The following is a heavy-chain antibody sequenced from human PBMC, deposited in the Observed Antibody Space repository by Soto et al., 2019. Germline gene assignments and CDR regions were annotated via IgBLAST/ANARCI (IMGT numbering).Heavy chain of an antibody. J-gene: IGHJ5*02. D-gene: IGHD2-21*01. V-gene: IGHV1-8*01. CDR1: GYTFATYD. CDR3: ARSDGYHFNSLDP. Sequence: QVQLVQSGAEVKTPGASVKVSCKASGYTFATYDINWVRQAPGQGLEWMGWMNPNSGNTGYAQKFQGRHTMTRDTAQGKAHMELSSLTNEDTDAYCSARSDGYHFNSLDPWGQGHLLTVS. CDR2: MNPNSGNT.